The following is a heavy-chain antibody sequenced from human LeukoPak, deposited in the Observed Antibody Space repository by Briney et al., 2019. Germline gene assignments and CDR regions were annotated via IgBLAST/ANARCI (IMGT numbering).Heavy chain of an antibody. Sequence: QPGRFLRLSCAASGFTFDDYAMHWVRQAPGKSLEWVSGISWNSGSIGYADSVKGRFTISRDNAKNSLYLQMNSLRAEDMALYYCARSSSSLNHDAFDIWGQGTMVTVSS. CDR1: GFTFDDYA. CDR2: ISWNSGSI. CDR3: ARSSSSLNHDAFDI. V-gene: IGHV3-9*03. J-gene: IGHJ3*02. D-gene: IGHD6-13*01.